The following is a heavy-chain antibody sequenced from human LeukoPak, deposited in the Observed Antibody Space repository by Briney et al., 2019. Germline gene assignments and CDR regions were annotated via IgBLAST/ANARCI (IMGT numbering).Heavy chain of an antibody. CDR2: IKQDGSEK. D-gene: IGHD5-18*01. CDR3: ARDHGRYSYVN. J-gene: IGHJ4*02. CDR1: GFTFSEYW. Sequence: GGSLRLSCATSGFTFSEYWMNWVRQAPGKGLEWVANIKQDGSEKYYVDSVKGRFTISRDNAKKSLYLQMNSLRVEDTAVYYCARDHGRYSYVNWGQGTLVTVSS. V-gene: IGHV3-7*03.